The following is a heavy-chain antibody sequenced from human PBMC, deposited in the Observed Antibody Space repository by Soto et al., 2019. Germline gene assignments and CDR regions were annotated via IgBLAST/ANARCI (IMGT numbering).Heavy chain of an antibody. CDR1: GYTFSSYG. J-gene: IGHJ3*02. V-gene: IGHV1-18*01. D-gene: IGHD6-13*01. CDR2: ISNYNGNT. CDR3: ARGPLGSSSWSVDI. Sequence: QVQLVQSGAEVKKPGASVKVSCKASGYTFSSYGISWVRQAPGQGLEWMGWISNYNGNTKYAQKLQGRVTMITDTSTSTAYMELRSLRSDDTAVYFCARGPLGSSSWSVDIWGLGTMVTVSS.